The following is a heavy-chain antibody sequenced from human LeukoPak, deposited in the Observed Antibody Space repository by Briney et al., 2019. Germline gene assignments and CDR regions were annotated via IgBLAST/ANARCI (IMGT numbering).Heavy chain of an antibody. Sequence: GGSLRLSCAASGFTFSSYEMNGVRQAPGKGREGVSYISSSGRTIYCADSLKGRFTISRDNAKNSLYLQMNSLRAEDTAVYYCATHSSSWTLGMDVWGQGTTVTVSS. CDR1: GFTFSSYE. V-gene: IGHV3-48*03. CDR2: ISSSGRTI. D-gene: IGHD6-13*01. J-gene: IGHJ6*02. CDR3: ATHSSSWTLGMDV.